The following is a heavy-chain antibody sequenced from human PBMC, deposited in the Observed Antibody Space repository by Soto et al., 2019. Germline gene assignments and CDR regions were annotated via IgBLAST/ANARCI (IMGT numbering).Heavy chain of an antibody. V-gene: IGHV4-30-4*01. Sequence: QVQLQESGPGLVKPSQTLSLTCTVSGGSISSGDYYWRWIRQPPGKGLEWIGYIYYSGSTYYNPSLKSRVTMSVDTSKNQCSLKLSSVTAADTAVYYCARGVNYDYVWGSYRYIDYWGQGTLVTVSS. CDR3: ARGVNYDYVWGSYRYIDY. CDR1: GGSISSGDYY. CDR2: IYYSGST. D-gene: IGHD3-16*02. J-gene: IGHJ4*02.